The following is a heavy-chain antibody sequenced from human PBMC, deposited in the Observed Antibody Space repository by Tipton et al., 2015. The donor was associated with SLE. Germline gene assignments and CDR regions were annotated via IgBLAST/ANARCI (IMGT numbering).Heavy chain of an antibody. J-gene: IGHJ4*02. CDR1: SGSISSSSHY. CDR2: ISYSGSS. CDR3: AREGAARQSDY. D-gene: IGHD6-6*01. V-gene: IGHV4-39*07. Sequence: TLSLTCSVSSGSISSSSHYWGWIRQPPGKGLEWIGSISYSGSSYYNPSLKSRVSISVDTSKNQLSLKLSSVTAADTAVYYCAREGAARQSDYWGQGSLVTAAS.